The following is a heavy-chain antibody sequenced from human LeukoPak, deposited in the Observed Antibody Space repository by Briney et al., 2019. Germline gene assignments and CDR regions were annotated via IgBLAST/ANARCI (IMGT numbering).Heavy chain of an antibody. CDR1: GFTFSSYA. J-gene: IGHJ4*02. D-gene: IGHD6-6*01. CDR2: ISYDGSNK. Sequence: PGRSLRLSCAASGFTFSSYAMHWVRQAPGKGLEWVAVISYDGSNKYYADSVKGRFTISRDNSKNTLYLQMNSLRAEDTAVYYCARLRGQLVNFDYWGQGTLVTVSS. CDR3: ARLRGQLVNFDY. V-gene: IGHV3-30-3*01.